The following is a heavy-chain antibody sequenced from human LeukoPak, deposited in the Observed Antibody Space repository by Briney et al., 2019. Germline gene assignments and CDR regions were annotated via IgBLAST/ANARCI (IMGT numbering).Heavy chain of an antibody. D-gene: IGHD6-6*01. CDR2: ISSNGGVT. J-gene: IGHJ4*02. CDR1: GFTFSSYA. Sequence: GGSLRLSCVASGFTFSSYAMHWVRQAPGEGLEYVSAISSNGGVTYYANSVKGRFTISRDNSKNTLYLQMGSLRAEDMAVYYCAREAVAASIDYWGQGTLVTVSS. V-gene: IGHV3-64*01. CDR3: AREAVAASIDY.